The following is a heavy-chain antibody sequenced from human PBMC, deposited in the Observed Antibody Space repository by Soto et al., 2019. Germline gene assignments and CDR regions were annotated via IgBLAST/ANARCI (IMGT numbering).Heavy chain of an antibody. Sequence: EVQLLESGGGLVQPGGSLRLSCAASGFAFSRYVMTWVRLATGKGLEWVSSISSSGSNTYYAVPVKGRYTISRHNSKNTLSLKMHSLRAGDTAVYDCAKDTAIDYWGQGTLVTVAS. J-gene: IGHJ4*02. CDR2: ISSSGSNT. CDR1: GFAFSRYV. CDR3: AKDTAIDY. V-gene: IGHV3-23*01. D-gene: IGHD6-25*01.